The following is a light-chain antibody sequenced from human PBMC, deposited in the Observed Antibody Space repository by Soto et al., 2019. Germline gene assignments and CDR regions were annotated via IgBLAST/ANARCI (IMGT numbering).Light chain of an antibody. CDR1: QSISNW. CDR2: KAS. J-gene: IGKJ1*01. V-gene: IGKV1-5*03. CDR3: QQYNSYPWT. Sequence: DIQMTQSPSTLSASVGDRVTITCRASQSISNWLAWYQQKPGKAPKSLIYKASSLESGVPSRFSGSGSGTEFTLSISSLQPDDFATYYCQQYNSYPWTFDQGTKVEIK.